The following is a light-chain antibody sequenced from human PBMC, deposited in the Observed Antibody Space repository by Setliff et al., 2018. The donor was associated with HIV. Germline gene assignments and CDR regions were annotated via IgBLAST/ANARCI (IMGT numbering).Light chain of an antibody. CDR3: SSYTSRTTVI. Sequence: QSALAQPASVSGSPGQSITISCTGTSSDVGGYNYVSWYQQNPDKAPKRIIYDGTKRPSGVSNHFSGSKSDNTASLTISGLQAEDEADYYCSSYTSRTTVIFGGWTKPPVL. V-gene: IGLV2-14*03. CDR1: SSDVGGYNY. CDR2: DGT. J-gene: IGLJ2*01.